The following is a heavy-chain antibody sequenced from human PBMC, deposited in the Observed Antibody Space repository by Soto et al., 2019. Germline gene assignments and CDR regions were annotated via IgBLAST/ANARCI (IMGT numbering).Heavy chain of an antibody. CDR1: GGSFSGYY. CDR2: INHSGST. CDR3: ARGFSGYCSGGSCSSFDY. Sequence: PSETLSLTCAVYGGSFSGYYWTWIRQPPGTGLEWIGEINHSGSTNYNPSLKSRVTISLDKSKSQFSLELNSVTGADTAIYYCARGFSGYCSGGSCSSFDYWGQGTLVTVSS. D-gene: IGHD2-15*01. V-gene: IGHV4-34*01. J-gene: IGHJ4*02.